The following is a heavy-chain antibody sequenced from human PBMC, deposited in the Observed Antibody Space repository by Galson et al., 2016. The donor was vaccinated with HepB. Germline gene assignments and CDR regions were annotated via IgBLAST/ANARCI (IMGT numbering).Heavy chain of an antibody. CDR3: ARSKGGDHRDTYYYYYGMDV. Sequence: SLRLSCAASGFTFSNFAMHWVRQAPGKGLDWVALISYDGNIRYSADSVKGRFTISRDSSKNTLYLQMNSLRAEDTAVYYCARSKGGDHRDTYYYYYGMDVWGQGTTVTVSS. D-gene: IGHD3-16*01. CDR2: ISYDGNIR. CDR1: GFTFSNFA. J-gene: IGHJ6*02. V-gene: IGHV3-30-3*01.